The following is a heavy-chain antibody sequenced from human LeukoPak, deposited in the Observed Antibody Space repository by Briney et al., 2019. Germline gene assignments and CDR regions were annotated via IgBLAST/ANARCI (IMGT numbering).Heavy chain of an antibody. CDR2: ISSNGGST. CDR1: GFTFSSYA. D-gene: IGHD3-22*01. J-gene: IGHJ4*02. Sequence: GGSLRLSCAASGFTFSSYAMHWVRQAPGKGLEYVSAISSNGGSTYYANSVKGRFTISRDNPKNTLYLQMGSLRAEDMAVYYCARDVQPRYYYDSSGYYLPPGYWGQGTLVTVSS. V-gene: IGHV3-64*01. CDR3: ARDVQPRYYYDSSGYYLPPGY.